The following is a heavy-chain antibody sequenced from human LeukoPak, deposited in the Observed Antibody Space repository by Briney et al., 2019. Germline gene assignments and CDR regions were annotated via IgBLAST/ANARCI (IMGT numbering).Heavy chain of an antibody. V-gene: IGHV4-59*01. CDR2: IYYSGST. J-gene: IGHJ4*02. Sequence: SETLSLTRIVSGGPISSYYWSWIRQPPGKGLEWIGYIYYSGSTNYNPSLKSRVSISVDTSKYQFPLKLSSVTAADTAVYYCARGASGGIAAAGTLDYWGQGTLFTVSS. CDR1: GGPISSYY. D-gene: IGHD6-13*01. CDR3: ARGASGGIAAAGTLDY.